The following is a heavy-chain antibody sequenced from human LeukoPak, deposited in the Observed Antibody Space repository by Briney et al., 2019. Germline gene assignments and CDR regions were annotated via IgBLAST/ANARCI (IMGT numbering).Heavy chain of an antibody. J-gene: IGHJ5*02. Sequence: SETLSLTCTVSGGSISSYYWSWIRQPPGEGLEWIGYIYYSGSTNYNPSLKSRVTISVDTSKNQFSLKLSSVTAADTAVYYCARSKAYCGGDCYSKWFDPWGQGTLVTVSS. V-gene: IGHV4-59*08. CDR3: ARSKAYCGGDCYSKWFDP. CDR1: GGSISSYY. CDR2: IYYSGST. D-gene: IGHD2-21*02.